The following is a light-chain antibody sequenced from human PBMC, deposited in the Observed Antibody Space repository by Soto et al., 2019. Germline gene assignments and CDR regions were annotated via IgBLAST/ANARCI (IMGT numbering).Light chain of an antibody. CDR1: QSLFYSSNNKNY. CDR3: QQYYRVPQLT. CDR2: WAF. Sequence: DIVMTQSPDSLAVSLGERATINCKSSQSLFYSSNNKNYLAWYQQKTGQSPKLLISWAFTRESGVPDRFSGSGSGTDFTLTISGLQAEDVAVYYCQQYYRVPQLTFGGGTKVEIK. V-gene: IGKV4-1*01. J-gene: IGKJ4*01.